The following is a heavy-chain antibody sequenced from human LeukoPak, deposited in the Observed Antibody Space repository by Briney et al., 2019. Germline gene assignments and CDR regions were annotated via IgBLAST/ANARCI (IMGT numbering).Heavy chain of an antibody. D-gene: IGHD5-18*01. CDR3: ARGGYSYGFYFDY. CDR1: GGSFSGYY. J-gene: IGHJ4*02. V-gene: IGHV4-34*01. CDR2: INHSGST. Sequence: SETLSLTCAVYGGSFSGYYWNWIRQPPGKGLEWIGEINHSGSTNYNPSLKSRVTISVDTSKNQFSLKLSSVTAADTAVYYCARGGYSYGFYFDYWGQGTLVTVSS.